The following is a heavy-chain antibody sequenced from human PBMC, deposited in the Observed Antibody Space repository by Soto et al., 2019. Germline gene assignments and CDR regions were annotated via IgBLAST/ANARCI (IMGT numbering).Heavy chain of an antibody. CDR1: GYTFISHG. D-gene: IGHD2-15*01. Sequence: QVQLVQSGVEVKKPGASVKVSCKASGYTFISHGISWVRQAPGQGLEWMGWISGKNGNTNYAQKLQGRATWTTDTSTSTAYMELRSLRSDDTAVYYCARVSSSIVVVPDYGMDVWGQGTTVTVSS. J-gene: IGHJ6*02. CDR3: ARVSSSIVVVPDYGMDV. V-gene: IGHV1-18*04. CDR2: ISGKNGNT.